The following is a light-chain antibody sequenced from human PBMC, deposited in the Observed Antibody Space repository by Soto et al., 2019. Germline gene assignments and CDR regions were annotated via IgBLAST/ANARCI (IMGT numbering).Light chain of an antibody. CDR1: SSDVGGYDF. Sequence: QSVLTQPRSVSGSPGQSVTISCTGTSSDVGGYDFVSWYQQHPGKAPKLMIYDVSKRPSGVPDRFSGSKSGNTASLTISGLHAEDEADYYCCSYAGDYTPYVFGSGTKLTVL. J-gene: IGLJ1*01. CDR2: DVS. V-gene: IGLV2-11*01. CDR3: CSYAGDYTPYV.